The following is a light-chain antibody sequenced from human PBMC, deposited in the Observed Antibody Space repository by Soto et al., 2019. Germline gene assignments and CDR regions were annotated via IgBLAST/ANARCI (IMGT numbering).Light chain of an antibody. CDR1: QSISTY. CDR3: QQRSNWIT. Sequence: EIVLTQSPATLSLFPGERATLSCRASQSISTYLAWYQQRSGQAPRLLIFDASYRATGIPARFSGSGSGTDFTLTISSLEPEDFAGYYCQQRSNWITFGGGTKVEIK. CDR2: DAS. V-gene: IGKV3-11*01. J-gene: IGKJ4*01.